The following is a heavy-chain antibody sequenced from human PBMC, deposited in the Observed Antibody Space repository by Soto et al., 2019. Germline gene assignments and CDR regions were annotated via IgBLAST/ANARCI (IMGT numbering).Heavy chain of an antibody. V-gene: IGHV3-30*03. CDR1: GFTFSSYG. D-gene: IGHD4-4*01. Sequence: PGGSLRLSCAASGFTFSSYGMHWVRQAPGKGLEWVAVISYDGSNKYYADSVKGRFTISRDNSKNTLYLQMNSLRAEDTAVYYCARNLQYDNNYYYYYGMDVWGQGTTVTVSS. CDR2: ISYDGSNK. CDR3: ARNLQYDNNYYYYYGMDV. J-gene: IGHJ6*02.